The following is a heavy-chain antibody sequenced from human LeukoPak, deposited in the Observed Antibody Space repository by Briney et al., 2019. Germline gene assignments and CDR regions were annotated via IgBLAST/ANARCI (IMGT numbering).Heavy chain of an antibody. CDR2: INPSGGST. D-gene: IGHD6-6*01. CDR1: VYTFTSYY. CDR3: ARDGGAGPYSSSSKGTYYYYYMDV. J-gene: IGHJ6*03. V-gene: IGHV1-46*01. Sequence: ASVKVSCKASVYTFTSYYIHCVRQAPGQGLEWMGIINPSGGSTSYAQKFQGRVTMTRDMSTSTVYMELSSLRSEDTAVYYCARDGGAGPYSSSSKGTYYYYYMDVWGKGTTVTVSS.